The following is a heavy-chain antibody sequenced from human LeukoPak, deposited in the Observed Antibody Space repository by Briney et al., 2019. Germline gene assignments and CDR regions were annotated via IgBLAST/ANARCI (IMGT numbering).Heavy chain of an antibody. V-gene: IGHV4-39*01. J-gene: IGHJ4*02. D-gene: IGHD3-3*01. CDR1: GGSISSSSYY. CDR2: IHCSGST. Sequence: PSETLSLTCTVSGGSISSSSYYWGWIRQPPGKGLEWIGSIHCSGSTYHNPSLKSRVTISVDTSKSQFSLKLSSVTAADTAVYYCARHVGGSRYYDFWSGFYTDYWGQGTLVTVSS. CDR3: ARHVGGSRYYDFWSGFYTDY.